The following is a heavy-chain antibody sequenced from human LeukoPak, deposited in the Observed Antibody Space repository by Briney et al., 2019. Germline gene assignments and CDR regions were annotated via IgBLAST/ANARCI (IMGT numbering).Heavy chain of an antibody. CDR3: AGGISLGY. Sequence: GGSLRLSFEVCGFTFSSLWMSWVRRAPGKGPEWVADIKEDGSQKYYVDSGKGRFTISRDNAKNSLYLQMDSLRVEDTAMYYCAGGISLGYWGQGTLVTVSS. J-gene: IGHJ4*02. CDR2: IKEDGSQK. V-gene: IGHV3-7*04. CDR1: GFTFSSLW.